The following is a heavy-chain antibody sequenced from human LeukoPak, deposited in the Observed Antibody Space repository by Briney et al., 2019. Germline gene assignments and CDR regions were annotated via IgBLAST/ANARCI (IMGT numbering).Heavy chain of an antibody. Sequence: GASVKVSCKASGGTFSSYAISWVRQAPGQGLEWMGWISAYNGNTNYAQKLQGRVTMTTDTSTSTAYMELRSLRSDDTAVYYCARDGELPLFRPIDYWGQGTLVTVSS. CDR3: ARDGELPLFRPIDY. CDR2: ISAYNGNT. V-gene: IGHV1-18*01. D-gene: IGHD1-7*01. CDR1: GGTFSSYA. J-gene: IGHJ4*02.